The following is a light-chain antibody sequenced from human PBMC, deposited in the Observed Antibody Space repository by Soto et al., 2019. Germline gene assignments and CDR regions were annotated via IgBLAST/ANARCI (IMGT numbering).Light chain of an antibody. CDR1: SLDVGGYNY. CDR3: FSYTSSGTYV. V-gene: IGLV2-14*01. J-gene: IGLJ1*01. Sequence: QSAPGQPSSRYGSPGQAITISRPGTSLDVGGYNYVSWYQHHSGKAPKLMIYEVSNRPSGVSNRFSGSKSGNTASLTISGLQAEDETDYYCFSYTSSGTYVFGTGTKV. CDR2: EVS.